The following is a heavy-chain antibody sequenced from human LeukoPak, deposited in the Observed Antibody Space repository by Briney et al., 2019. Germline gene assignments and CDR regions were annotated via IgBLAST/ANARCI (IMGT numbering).Heavy chain of an antibody. D-gene: IGHD4-11*01. CDR2: LIGSGGAI. CDR3: AKDRGPTVTAYFDY. CDR1: GFTFSSYG. V-gene: IGHV3-23*01. J-gene: IGHJ4*02. Sequence: GGSLRLSRTASGFTFSSYGMSWVRQAPGKGLEWVSGLIGSGGAIYYADSVKGRFTIFRDNSKNTLYLQMNSLRAEDTAVYYCAKDRGPTVTAYFDYWGQGSLVTVSS.